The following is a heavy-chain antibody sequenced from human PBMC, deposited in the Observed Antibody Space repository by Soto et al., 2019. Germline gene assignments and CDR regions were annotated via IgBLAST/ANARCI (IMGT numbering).Heavy chain of an antibody. Sequence: SETLSLTCTVSGGSISSYYWSWIRQPPGKGLEWIGYIYYSGSTNYNPSLKSRVTISVDTSKNQFSLKLSSVTAADTAVYYCARGHPTITRIDYWGQGTLVTVSS. J-gene: IGHJ4*02. D-gene: IGHD3-22*01. CDR2: IYYSGST. CDR3: ARGHPTITRIDY. V-gene: IGHV4-59*01. CDR1: GGSISSYY.